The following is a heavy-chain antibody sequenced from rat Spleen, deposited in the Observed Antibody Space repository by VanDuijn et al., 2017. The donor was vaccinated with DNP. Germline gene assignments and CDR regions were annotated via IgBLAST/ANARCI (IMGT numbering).Heavy chain of an antibody. Sequence: EVQLVESGGGLVQPGRSLKLSCAASGFTFSDHNMAWVRQPPGKGLEWMGAIWSGGSTDYNSALKSRLSISRDTSKSQVFLKMNSLQTDDTAIYYCTRESWGYVMDAWGQGASVTVSS. V-gene: IGHV2S63*01. CDR3: TRESWGYVMDA. D-gene: IGHD1-7*01. CDR1: GFTFSDHN. CDR2: IWSGGST. J-gene: IGHJ4*01.